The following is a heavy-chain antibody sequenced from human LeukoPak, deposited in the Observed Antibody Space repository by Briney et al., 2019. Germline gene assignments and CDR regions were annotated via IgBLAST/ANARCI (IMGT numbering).Heavy chain of an antibody. CDR3: AREDSSSWYPGGFDY. J-gene: IGHJ4*02. CDR2: IYYSGST. CDR1: GGSISSYY. V-gene: IGHV4-59*01. D-gene: IGHD6-13*01. Sequence: SETLSLTCTVSGGSISSYYWSWIRRPPGKGLEWIGYIYYSGSTNYNPSLKSRVTISVDTSKNQFSLKLSSVTAADTAVYYCAREDSSSWYPGGFDYWGQGTLVTVSS.